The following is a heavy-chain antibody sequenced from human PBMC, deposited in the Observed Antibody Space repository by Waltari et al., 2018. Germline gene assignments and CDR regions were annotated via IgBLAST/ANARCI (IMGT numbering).Heavy chain of an antibody. J-gene: IGHJ3*01. CDR1: GNPLENYY. CDR3: AREVDAFDV. CDR2: INGPGSTT. Sequence: EVQLVESGGGLVQPGGCLRLSCAASGNPLENYYMHWVRQAPGKGLVWVSHINGPGSTTRYADSVKGRFTISRDNAKKMLYLQMNSLRAEDTAVYFCAREVDAFDVWGQGTMVTVSS. V-gene: IGHV3-74*01.